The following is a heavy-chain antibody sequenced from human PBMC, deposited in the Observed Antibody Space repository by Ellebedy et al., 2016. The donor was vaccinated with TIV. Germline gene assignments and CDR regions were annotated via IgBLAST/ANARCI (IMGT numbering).Heavy chain of an antibody. Sequence: GESLKISXEASGFTFSIYSMNWVRQAPGKGLEWVSYFSCSGNSVHYADSVNGRFTVSRDNARNSLYLQMNSLREEDTAVYYCARSDSGGYKDDAFDVWGQGTTVTVSS. D-gene: IGHD5-12*01. CDR3: ARSDSGGYKDDAFDV. V-gene: IGHV3-48*02. CDR2: FSCSGNSV. J-gene: IGHJ3*01. CDR1: GFTFSIYS.